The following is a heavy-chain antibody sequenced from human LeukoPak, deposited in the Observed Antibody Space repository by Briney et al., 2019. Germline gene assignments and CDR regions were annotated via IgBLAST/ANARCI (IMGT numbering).Heavy chain of an antibody. V-gene: IGHV4-59*01. Sequence: SETLSLTCTVSGGSISSYYWSWIRQPPGKGLEWIGYIYYSGSTNYNPSLKSRVTISVDTSKNQFSLKLSSVTAADTAVYYCAKARYYFDYWGQGTLVTVSS. J-gene: IGHJ4*02. CDR3: AKARYYFDY. CDR2: IYYSGST. CDR1: GGSISSYY.